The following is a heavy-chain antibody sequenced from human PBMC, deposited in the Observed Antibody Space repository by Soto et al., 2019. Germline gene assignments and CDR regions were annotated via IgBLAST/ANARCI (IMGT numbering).Heavy chain of an antibody. CDR2: ISGSGGST. Sequence: GGSLRLSCAASGFTFSSYAMSWVRQAPGKGLEWVSAISGSGGSTYYADSVKGRFTISRDNSENTLYLQMNSLRAEDTAVYYCAKDPRGQRLSGWFDPWGQRTLVTAPQ. CDR1: GFTFSSYA. D-gene: IGHD6-25*01. J-gene: IGHJ5*02. CDR3: AKDPRGQRLSGWFDP. V-gene: IGHV3-23*01.